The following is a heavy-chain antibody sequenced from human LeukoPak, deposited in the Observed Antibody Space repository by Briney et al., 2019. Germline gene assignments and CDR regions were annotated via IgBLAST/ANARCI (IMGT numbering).Heavy chain of an antibody. Sequence: SETLSLTCTVSGGSISSGGYYWSWIRQHPGKGLEWIGYIYYSGSTYYNPSLKSRVTISVDTSKNQFSLKLSSVTAADTAVYYCARVEDSSDSGGYYSFDYWGQGTLVTVSS. CDR3: ARVEDSSDSGGYYSFDY. V-gene: IGHV4-31*03. CDR2: IYYSGST. CDR1: GGSISSGGYY. J-gene: IGHJ4*02. D-gene: IGHD3-22*01.